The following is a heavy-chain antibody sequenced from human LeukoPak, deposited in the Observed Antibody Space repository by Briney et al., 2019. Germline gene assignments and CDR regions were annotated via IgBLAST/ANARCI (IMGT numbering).Heavy chain of an antibody. J-gene: IGHJ4*02. CDR3: ARDYGGNRYYFDY. CDR2: ISYDGSNK. Sequence: PGGSLRLSCAASGFTFNSYAMHWVRQAPGKGLEWVAVISYDGSNKYYADSVKGRFTISRDNSKNTLYLQMNSLRAEDTAVYYCARDYGGNRYYFDYWGQGTLVTVSS. D-gene: IGHD4-23*01. V-gene: IGHV3-30-3*01. CDR1: GFTFNSYA.